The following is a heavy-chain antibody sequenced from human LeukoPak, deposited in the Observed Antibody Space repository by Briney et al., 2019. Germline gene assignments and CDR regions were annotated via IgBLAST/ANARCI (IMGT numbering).Heavy chain of an antibody. D-gene: IGHD1-26*01. J-gene: IGHJ2*01. CDR2: FDPEDGET. Sequence: GASVKVSCKVSGYTLTELSMHWVRQAPGKGLEWMGGFDPEDGETIYAQKFQGRVTMTEDTSTDTAYMELSSLRSEDTAVYYCATDLLDTQLRAVGDWYFDLWGRGTLVTVSS. V-gene: IGHV1-24*01. CDR1: GYTLTELS. CDR3: ATDLLDTQLRAVGDWYFDL.